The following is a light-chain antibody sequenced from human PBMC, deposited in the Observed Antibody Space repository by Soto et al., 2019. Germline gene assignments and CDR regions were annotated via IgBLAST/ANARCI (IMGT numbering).Light chain of an antibody. CDR2: DVS. CDR3: SSYTSSSTSLYV. CDR1: SSDVGGYNY. Sequence: CALTQPASVSGFHGQALSISRTGTSSDVGGYNYVSWYQQHPGKAPKLMIYDVSNRPSGVSNRFSGSKSGNTASLTISGLQAEDEADYYCSSYTSSSTSLYVFGTGTKVTVL. J-gene: IGLJ1*01. V-gene: IGLV2-14*01.